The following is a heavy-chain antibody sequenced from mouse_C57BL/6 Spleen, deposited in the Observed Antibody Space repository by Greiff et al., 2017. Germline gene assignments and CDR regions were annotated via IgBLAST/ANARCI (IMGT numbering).Heavy chain of an antibody. CDR2: ISSGGSYT. CDR1: GFTFSSYG. Sequence: EVQVVESGGDLVKPGGSLKLSCAASGFTFSSYGMSWVRQTPDKRLEWVATISSGGSYTYYPDSVKGRFTFSRDNANNTLYLQLSSLKSGDSAMDYCERPDYDGYPYGYWGQGALVTVAA. J-gene: IGHJ3*01. V-gene: IGHV5-6*01. D-gene: IGHD2-3*01. CDR3: ERPDYDGYPYGY.